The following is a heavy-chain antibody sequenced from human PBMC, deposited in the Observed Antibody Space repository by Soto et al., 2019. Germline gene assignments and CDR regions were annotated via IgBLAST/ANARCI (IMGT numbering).Heavy chain of an antibody. J-gene: IGHJ3*02. CDR2: IYYSGST. CDR3: ARHYGIQRDAFDI. CDR1: GGSISSSSYY. V-gene: IGHV4-39*01. D-gene: IGHD5-18*01. Sequence: QLRLQESGPGLVKPSETLSLTCTVSGGSISSSSYYWGWIRQPPGKGLEWIGSIYYSGSTYYNPSLKSRVTISVDTSKNQFSLKLSSVTAADTAVYYCARHYGIQRDAFDIWGQGTMVTVSS.